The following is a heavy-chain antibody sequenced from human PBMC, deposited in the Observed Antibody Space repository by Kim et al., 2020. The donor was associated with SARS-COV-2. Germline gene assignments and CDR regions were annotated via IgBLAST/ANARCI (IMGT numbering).Heavy chain of an antibody. J-gene: IGHJ6*03. V-gene: IGHV3-30*07. Sequence: DSVKGRFTISRDNSKNTLYLQRNSLRAEDTAVYYCARARNRAYYYYVGVCGKGTTVTVSS. CDR3: ARARNRAYYYYVGV.